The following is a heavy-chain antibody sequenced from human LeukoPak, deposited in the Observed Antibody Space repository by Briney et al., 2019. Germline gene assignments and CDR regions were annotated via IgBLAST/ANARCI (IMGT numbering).Heavy chain of an antibody. Sequence: GGSLRLTCAASGFTFSSYLMSWVRQAPGKGLEWVAYIKQDGRDKYYVDSVKGRFTISKDNAKNSLCLQMNSLRAEDTAVYYCVRGYRKLEDWGQGTLVTVSS. J-gene: IGHJ4*02. CDR3: VRGYRKLED. D-gene: IGHD2-2*02. CDR2: IKQDGRDK. V-gene: IGHV3-7*01. CDR1: GFTFSSYL.